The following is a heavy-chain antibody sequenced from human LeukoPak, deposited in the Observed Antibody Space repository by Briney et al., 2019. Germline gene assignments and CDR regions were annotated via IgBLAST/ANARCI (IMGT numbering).Heavy chain of an antibody. V-gene: IGHV3-30*02. D-gene: IGHD2-2*02. J-gene: IGHJ4*02. CDR3: AKGVPGVVPAAILSY. CDR1: GLTFSSYG. Sequence: GGSLRLSCAASGLTFSSYGMHWVRQAPGKGLEWVAFIRYDGSNKYYADSVKGRFTISRDNSKNTLYLQMNSLRAEDTAVYYCAKGVPGVVPAAILSYWGQGTLVTVSS. CDR2: IRYDGSNK.